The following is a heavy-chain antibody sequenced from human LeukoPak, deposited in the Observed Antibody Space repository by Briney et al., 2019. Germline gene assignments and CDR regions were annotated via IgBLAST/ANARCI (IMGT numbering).Heavy chain of an antibody. CDR2: INPNSGGT. J-gene: IGHJ4*02. CDR1: GYTFTGYY. D-gene: IGHD3-3*01. Sequence: ASVKVSCKASGYTFTGYYMHWVRQAPGQGLEWMGWINPNSGGTNYAQKFQGRVTMTRDTSISTAYMELSRLRSDDTAVYYCARVMNYDPGALDFDYWGQGTLVTVSS. CDR3: ARVMNYDPGALDFDY. V-gene: IGHV1-2*02.